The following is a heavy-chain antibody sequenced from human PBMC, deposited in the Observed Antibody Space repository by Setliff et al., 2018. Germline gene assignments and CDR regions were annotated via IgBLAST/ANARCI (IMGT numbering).Heavy chain of an antibody. D-gene: IGHD3-22*01. V-gene: IGHV1-46*01. CDR3: ARAPWGDDYDSLYTWFDP. CDR2: VNPSGGKT. CDR1: GDIFSNSD. Sequence: ASVKVSCKASGDIFSNSDINWLRQAPGQGLEWMGIVNPSGGKTTLSQKFQGRVSMTADASTATVYMELHSLTSEDTAIYYCARAPWGDDYDSLYTWFDPWGQGSLVTVSS. J-gene: IGHJ5*02.